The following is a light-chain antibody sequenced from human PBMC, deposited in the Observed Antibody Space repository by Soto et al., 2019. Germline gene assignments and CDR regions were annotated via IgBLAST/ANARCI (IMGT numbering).Light chain of an antibody. V-gene: IGKV3-20*01. CDR3: QQYRT. CDR2: EAS. Sequence: EIVLTQSPGTLSLSPGERATLSCRASQSVSNNYLAWYQQNPGQAPRLLIYEASSRATAIPDRFSGSGSGTDFTLTISRLEPEDFAVYYCQQYRTFGQGTKVDIK. CDR1: QSVSNNY. J-gene: IGKJ1*01.